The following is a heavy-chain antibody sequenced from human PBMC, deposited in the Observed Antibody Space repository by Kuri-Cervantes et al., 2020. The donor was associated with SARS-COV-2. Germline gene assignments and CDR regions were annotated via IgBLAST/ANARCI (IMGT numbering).Heavy chain of an antibody. D-gene: IGHD3-10*01. V-gene: IGHV3-30*14. CDR1: GFTFSSYA. CDR3: ARDGSDGYYGSHGMDV. Sequence: GESLKISCAASGFTFSSYAMHWVRQAPGQGLEWVAVISYDGSNKYYADSVKGRFTISRDNSKNTLYLQMNSLRADDTAAYYCARDGSDGYYGSHGMDVWGQGTTVTVSS. J-gene: IGHJ6*02. CDR2: ISYDGSNK.